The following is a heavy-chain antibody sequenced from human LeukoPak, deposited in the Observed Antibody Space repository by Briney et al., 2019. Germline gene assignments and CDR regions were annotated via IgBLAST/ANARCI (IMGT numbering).Heavy chain of an antibody. V-gene: IGHV4-39*07. Sequence: SETLSLTCTVSGGSISSSSYYWGWIRQPPGKGLEWIGSIYYSGSTYYNPSLKSRVTISVDTSKNQFSLKLSSVTAADTAVYYCARGRVTSYYDNSGFYPRDYWGQGTLVTVSS. CDR2: IYYSGST. J-gene: IGHJ4*02. D-gene: IGHD3-22*01. CDR3: ARGRVTSYYDNSGFYPRDY. CDR1: GGSISSSSYY.